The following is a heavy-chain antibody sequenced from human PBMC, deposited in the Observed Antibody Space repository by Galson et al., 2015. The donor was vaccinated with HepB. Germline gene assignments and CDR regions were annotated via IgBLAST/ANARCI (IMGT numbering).Heavy chain of an antibody. CDR3: ARDSSLLGSGLPPGVAAADSPPTMFFDN. Sequence: SLRLSCAASGFTFSSYWMNWVRQTPGKGLEWVAKIKQDGSEKYYVDSVRGRFTISRDNAKNSLYLHMNTLRAEEMAADYRARDSSLLGSGLPPGVAAADSPPTMFFDNWGQGTLVTVSS. V-gene: IGHV3-7*03. CDR2: IKQDGSEK. J-gene: IGHJ4*02. CDR1: GFTFSSYW. D-gene: IGHD6-13*01.